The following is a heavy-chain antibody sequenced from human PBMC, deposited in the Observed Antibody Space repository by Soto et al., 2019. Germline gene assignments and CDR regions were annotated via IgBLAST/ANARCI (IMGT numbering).Heavy chain of an antibody. CDR1: GFTFSSYW. J-gene: IGHJ3*02. Sequence: EVQLVESGGGLVQPGGSLRLSCAASGFTFSSYWMTWVRQAPGKGLEWVANIKQDGSDEYYVDSVKGRFTISRDNAKNSLYLQMNSLRAEDTAVYYCARSVGWRDAFDIWGQGTMDTVSS. D-gene: IGHD1-26*01. CDR3: ARSVGWRDAFDI. V-gene: IGHV3-7*01. CDR2: IKQDGSDE.